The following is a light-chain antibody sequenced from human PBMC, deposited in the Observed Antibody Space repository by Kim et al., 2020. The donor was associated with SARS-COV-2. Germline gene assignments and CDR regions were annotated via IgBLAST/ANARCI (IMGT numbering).Light chain of an antibody. CDR1: SLRSYY. CDR2: GKN. J-gene: IGLJ2*01. V-gene: IGLV3-19*01. Sequence: LGQTVRITCQGDSLRSYYAIWYQQKPGQAPVLVIYGKNNRPSGIPDRFSGSSSGNTASLTITGAQAEDEADYYCNSRDSSGNHLVFGGGTQLTVL. CDR3: NSRDSSGNHLV.